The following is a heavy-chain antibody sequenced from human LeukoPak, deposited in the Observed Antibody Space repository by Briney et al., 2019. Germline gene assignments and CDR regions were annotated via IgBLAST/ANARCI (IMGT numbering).Heavy chain of an antibody. V-gene: IGHV1-18*01. CDR2: ISAYNGNT. CDR3: ARDPGIRWYMDV. D-gene: IGHD4-23*01. Sequence: ASVKVSCKASGYTFTSYGISWVRQAPRQGLEWMGWISAYNGNTNYAQKLQGRVTMTTDASTSTAYMELRSLRSDDTAVYYCARDPGIRWYMDVWGKGTTVTVSS. J-gene: IGHJ6*03. CDR1: GYTFTSYG.